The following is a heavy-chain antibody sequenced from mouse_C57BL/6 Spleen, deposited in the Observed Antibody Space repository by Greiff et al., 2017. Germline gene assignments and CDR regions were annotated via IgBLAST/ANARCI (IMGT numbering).Heavy chain of an antibody. CDR1: GFTFTDYY. CDR2: IRNKANGYTT. V-gene: IGHV7-3*01. J-gene: IGHJ4*01. Sequence: EVHLVESGGGLVQPGGSLSLSCAASGFTFTDYYMSWVRQPPGKALEWLGFIRNKANGYTTEYSASVKGRFTISRDNYQSILYLQMNALRAEDSATYYCARSSYYYGSSSYAMDYWGQGTSVTVSS. CDR3: ARSSYYYGSSSYAMDY. D-gene: IGHD1-1*01.